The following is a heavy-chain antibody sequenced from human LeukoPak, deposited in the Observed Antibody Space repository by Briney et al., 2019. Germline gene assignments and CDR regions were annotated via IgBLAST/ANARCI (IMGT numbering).Heavy chain of an antibody. CDR3: ARGEVGGTLDY. D-gene: IGHD1-26*01. V-gene: IGHV3-23*01. Sequence: TGGSLRLSCAASGFTFSRYAMTWVRQAPGKGLEWFSSISASGGNTYYADSVKGRFTIPRDNSKNTLYLQMNSLRAEDTAVYYCARGEVGGTLDYWAQGTLVTVSS. CDR1: GFTFSRYA. J-gene: IGHJ4*02. CDR2: ISASGGNT.